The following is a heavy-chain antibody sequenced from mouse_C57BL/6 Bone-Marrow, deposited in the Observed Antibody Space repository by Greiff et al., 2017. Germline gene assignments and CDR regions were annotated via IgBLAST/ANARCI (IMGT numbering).Heavy chain of an antibody. CDR2: INPSNGGT. J-gene: IGHJ2*01. CDR1: GYTFTSYW. CDR3: ARYDYDYDVDY. Sequence: QVHVKQPGAELVKPGASVKLSCKASGYTFTSYWMHWVKQRPGQGLEWIGNINPSNGGTNYNEKFKSKATLTVDKSSSTAYMQLSSLTSEDSAVYYCARYDYDYDVDYWGQGTTLTVSS. V-gene: IGHV1-53*01. D-gene: IGHD2-4*01.